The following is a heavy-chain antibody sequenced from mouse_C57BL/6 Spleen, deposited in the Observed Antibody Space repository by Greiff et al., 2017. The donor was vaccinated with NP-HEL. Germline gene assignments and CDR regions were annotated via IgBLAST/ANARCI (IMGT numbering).Heavy chain of an antibody. CDR1: GYTFTDHT. CDR3: ARNLASSNYDGYWFAY. D-gene: IGHD2-3*01. Sequence: VQLQQSDAELVKPGASVKISCKVSGYTFTDHTIHWMKQRPEQGLEWIGYIYPRDGSTKYNEKFKGKATLTADKSSSTAYMQLNSLSSEDSAVYFWARNLASSNYDGYWFAYWGQGTRVTVSA. J-gene: IGHJ3*01. V-gene: IGHV1-78*01. CDR2: IYPRDGST.